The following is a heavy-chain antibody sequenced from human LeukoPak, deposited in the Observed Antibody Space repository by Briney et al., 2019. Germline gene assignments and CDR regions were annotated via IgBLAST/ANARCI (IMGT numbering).Heavy chain of an antibody. CDR1: GYTFTSYG. CDR3: ARRTTFGGVIDVDY. Sequence: ASVKVSCKASGYTFTSYGISWVRQSPGQGLEWMGWINTNTGNPTYAQGFTGRFVFSLDTSVSTAYLQISSPKAEDTAVYYCARRTTFGGVIDVDYWGQGTLVTVSS. V-gene: IGHV7-4-1*02. CDR2: INTNTGNP. D-gene: IGHD3-16*02. J-gene: IGHJ4*02.